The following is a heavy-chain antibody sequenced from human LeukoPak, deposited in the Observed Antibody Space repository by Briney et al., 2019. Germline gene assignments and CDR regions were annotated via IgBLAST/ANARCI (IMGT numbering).Heavy chain of an antibody. Sequence: SETLSLTCTVSGGSISSGDYYWSWIRQPPGKGLEWIGYIYYSGSTYYNPSLKSRVTISVDTSKNQFSLKLSSVTAADTAVHYCARGITMIVVGWGQGTLVTVSS. CDR2: IYYSGST. J-gene: IGHJ4*02. D-gene: IGHD3-22*01. V-gene: IGHV4-30-4*01. CDR1: GGSISSGDYY. CDR3: ARGITMIVVG.